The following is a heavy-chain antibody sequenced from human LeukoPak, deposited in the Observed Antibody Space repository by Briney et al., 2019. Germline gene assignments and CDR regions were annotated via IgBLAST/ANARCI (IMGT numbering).Heavy chain of an antibody. J-gene: IGHJ5*02. V-gene: IGHV3-53*01. CDR2: IYIGGTT. Sequence: GGSLRLSCAASGFTVNSNSMSWARQAPGKGLEWVSFIYIGGTTYYTDSVKGRFTISRDNSKNTLYLQMNSLRAEDTAVYYCARGLGPPSREWFDPWGQGTLVTVSS. CDR1: GFTVNSNS. D-gene: IGHD7-27*01. CDR3: ARGLGPPSREWFDP.